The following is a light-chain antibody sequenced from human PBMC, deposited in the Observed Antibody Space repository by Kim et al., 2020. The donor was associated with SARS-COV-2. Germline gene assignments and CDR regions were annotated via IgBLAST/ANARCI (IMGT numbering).Light chain of an antibody. V-gene: IGKV3-20*01. CDR1: QSVAKNY. CDR3: QQYAFSPLT. CDR2: GAS. Sequence: EIVLTQSPGTLSLSPGERATISCRASQSVAKNYLAWYRQKPGQAPRLLIYGASNRATGIPDKFSGSGSATDFILTINRLEPEDFAVYYCQQYAFSPLTFGGGTKVDIK. J-gene: IGKJ4*01.